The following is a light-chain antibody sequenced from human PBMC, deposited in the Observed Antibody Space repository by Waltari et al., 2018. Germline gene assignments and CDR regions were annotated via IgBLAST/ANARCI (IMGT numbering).Light chain of an antibody. CDR1: SSDVGSNNL. V-gene: IGLV2-23*01. CDR3: CSYAGSSTYV. Sequence: QSALTQPASVSGSPGPSLTISCTGTSSDVGSNNLSSWYQQHPGKAPKLMIYEGSKRPSGVSNRFSGSKSGNTASLTISGLQAEDEADYYCCSYAGSSTYVFGTGTKVTVL. J-gene: IGLJ1*01. CDR2: EGS.